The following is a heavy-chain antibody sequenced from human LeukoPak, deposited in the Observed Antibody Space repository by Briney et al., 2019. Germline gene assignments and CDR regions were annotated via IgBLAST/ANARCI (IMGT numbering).Heavy chain of an antibody. CDR1: GGSISSYF. CDR2: MSSSGIS. CDR3: ARYNVVSYYYMDV. V-gene: IGHV4-4*07. Sequence: PSETLSLTCTVSGGSISSYFWSWIRQPAGKGLEWIGRMSSSGISTYSPSLKSRVTISIDTSRNQFSMNLNSVTAADTAVYYCARYNVVSYYYMDVWGKGTTVTISS. J-gene: IGHJ6*03. D-gene: IGHD2-21*01.